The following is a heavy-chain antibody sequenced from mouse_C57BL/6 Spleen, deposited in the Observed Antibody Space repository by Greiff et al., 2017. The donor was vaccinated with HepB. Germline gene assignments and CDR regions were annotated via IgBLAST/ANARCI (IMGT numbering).Heavy chain of an antibody. CDR1: GFTFSSYA. J-gene: IGHJ2*01. CDR2: ISDGGSYT. Sequence: DVMLVESGGGLVKPGGSLKLSCAASGFTFSSYAMSWVRQTPEKRLEWVATISDGGSYTYYPDNVKGRFTISRDNAKNNLYLQMSHLKSEDTAMYYCARVPYYYGSSFYFDYWGQGTTLTVSS. V-gene: IGHV5-4*03. D-gene: IGHD1-1*01. CDR3: ARVPYYYGSSFYFDY.